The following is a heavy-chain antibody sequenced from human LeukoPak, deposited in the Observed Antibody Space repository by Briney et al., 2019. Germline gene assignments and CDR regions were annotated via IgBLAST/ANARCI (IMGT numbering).Heavy chain of an antibody. J-gene: IGHJ4*02. V-gene: IGHV3-23*01. CDR3: AKDLTYYDFWSGYYPDY. CDR1: GFIFKNHA. Sequence: GGSLRLSCAASGFIFKNHAMSWVRQAPGKGLEWVSATSGSGGTKFYADSVKGRFTISRDNSKNTLYLQMNSLRAEDTAVYYCAKDLTYYDFWSGYYPDYWGQGTLVAVSS. D-gene: IGHD3-3*01. CDR2: TSGSGGTK.